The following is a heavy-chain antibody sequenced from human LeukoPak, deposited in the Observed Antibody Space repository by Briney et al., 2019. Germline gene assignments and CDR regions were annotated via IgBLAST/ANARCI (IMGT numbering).Heavy chain of an antibody. D-gene: IGHD6-6*01. Sequence: GGSLRLSCAASGFTFDDYAMHWVRQAPGKGLEWVSGISWNSGSIGYADSVKGRFTVSRDNAKNSLYLQMNSLRAEDTAVYYCARAYSSSSLLSPHGGYWGQGTLVTVSP. J-gene: IGHJ4*02. CDR2: ISWNSGSI. CDR3: ARAYSSSSLLSPHGGY. V-gene: IGHV3-9*01. CDR1: GFTFDDYA.